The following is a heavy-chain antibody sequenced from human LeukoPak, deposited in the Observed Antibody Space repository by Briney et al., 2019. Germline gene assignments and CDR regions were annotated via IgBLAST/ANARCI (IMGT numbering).Heavy chain of an antibody. CDR1: GFTVSSNY. D-gene: IGHD6-13*01. CDR3: ARWWPRTFIAAAGRNAFDI. J-gene: IGHJ3*02. CDR2: IYSGGST. V-gene: IGHV3-53*01. Sequence: GGSLRLSCAASGFTVSSNYMSWVRQAPGKGLEWVSVIYSGGSTYYADSVKGRFTISRDNSKSTLYLQMNSLRAEDTAVYYCARWWPRTFIAAAGRNAFDIWGQGTMVTVSS.